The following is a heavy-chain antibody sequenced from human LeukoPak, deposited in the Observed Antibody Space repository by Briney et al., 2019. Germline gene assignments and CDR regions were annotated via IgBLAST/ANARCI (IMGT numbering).Heavy chain of an antibody. V-gene: IGHV1-46*04. J-gene: IGHJ4*02. CDR3: SRGSSGSYFYYFNY. CDR1: GYTFTNYY. Sequence: ASVKVSCKASGYTFTNYYIHWVRQAPGQGLEWMGLIDPSGSSTSYAQKLQGRVTLTRDTSTSTVYMQLSSLRSDDTAVYYCSRGSSGSYFYYFNYWGQGTLVTVSS. CDR2: IDPSGSST. D-gene: IGHD1-26*01.